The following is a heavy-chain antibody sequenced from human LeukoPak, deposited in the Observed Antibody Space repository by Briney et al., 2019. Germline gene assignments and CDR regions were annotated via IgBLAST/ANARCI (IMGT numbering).Heavy chain of an antibody. CDR1: GGSISSSSYY. CDR3: ARALWIVGAPSRFDY. J-gene: IGHJ4*02. Sequence: SETLSLTCTVSGGSISSSSYYWGWIRQPPGKGLEWIGSIHYGGSTYYTASLKSRVTISVNTSKNQFSLKLSSVTAADTAVYYCARALWIVGAPSRFDYWGQGTLVTVSS. CDR2: IHYGGST. V-gene: IGHV4-39*07. D-gene: IGHD1-26*01.